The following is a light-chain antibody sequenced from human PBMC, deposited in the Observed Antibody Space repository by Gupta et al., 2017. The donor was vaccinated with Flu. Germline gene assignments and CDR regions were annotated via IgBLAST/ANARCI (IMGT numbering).Light chain of an antibody. CDR2: GSS. Sequence: EIVMTQSPATLSVSPGERATVSCRASQSVSRNVAWYQQKPGQAPRPLVFGSSTRATCVPARFSGSGSGTEFTLTISSLQSEDFAVYYCQHYNNWPITFGQGTRLEIK. CDR3: QHYNNWPIT. CDR1: QSVSRN. J-gene: IGKJ5*01. V-gene: IGKV3-15*01.